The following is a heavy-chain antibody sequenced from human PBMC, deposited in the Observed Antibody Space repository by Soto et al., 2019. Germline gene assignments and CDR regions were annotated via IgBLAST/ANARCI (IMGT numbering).Heavy chain of an antibody. CDR1: GGTFSSYA. CDR2: IIPISDTT. CDR3: ARSQGSSTSLEIYYYYYYGMDV. V-gene: IGHV1-69*01. J-gene: IGHJ6*02. D-gene: IGHD2-2*01. Sequence: QVQLVQSGAEVKKPGSSVKVSCKASGGTFSSYAISWVRQAPGQGLEWMGGIIPISDTTNYAQKFQGRVTSTADESTRTAYMGLSSLRSEDTAVYYCARSQGSSTSLEIYYYYYYGMDVWGQGTTVTVSS.